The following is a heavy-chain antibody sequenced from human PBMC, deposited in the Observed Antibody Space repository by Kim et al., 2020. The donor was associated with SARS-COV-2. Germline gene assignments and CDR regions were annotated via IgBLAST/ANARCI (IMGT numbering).Heavy chain of an antibody. Sequence: SETLSLTCTVSGGSISSSSYYWGWIRQPPGKGLEWIGSIYYSGSTYYNPSLKSRVTISVDTSKNQFSLKLSSVTAADTAVYYCARLVLNYYGSGSYSNAFDIWGQGTMVTVSS. D-gene: IGHD3-10*01. CDR2: IYYSGST. J-gene: IGHJ3*02. CDR1: GGSISSSSYY. CDR3: ARLVLNYYGSGSYSNAFDI. V-gene: IGHV4-39*01.